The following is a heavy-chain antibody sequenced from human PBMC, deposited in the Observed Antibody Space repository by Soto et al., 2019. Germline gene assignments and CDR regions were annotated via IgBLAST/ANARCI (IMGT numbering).Heavy chain of an antibody. J-gene: IGHJ4*02. CDR2: IYWNDEM. CDR1: GFSLNSSGVG. D-gene: IGHD6-6*01. V-gene: IGHV2-5*01. Sequence: QITLKESCPTLVKPTQTLTLTCTFSGFSLNSSGVGVGWIRQPPGTALEWLALIYWNDEMHYSPSLKSRLTITEDASKHQVVLTVTNMDPVDTATYYCAHRRFAKYSSLPADFDYWGQGILVTVSS. CDR3: AHRRFAKYSSLPADFDY.